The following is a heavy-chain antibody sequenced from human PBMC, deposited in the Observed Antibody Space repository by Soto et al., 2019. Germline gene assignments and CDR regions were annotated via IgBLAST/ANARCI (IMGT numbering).Heavy chain of an antibody. D-gene: IGHD3-22*01. CDR1: GFTFNTYN. CDR3: ARVPSYDGSGYFYPLPFYP. V-gene: IGHV3-21*01. CDR2: ISSGSTYI. J-gene: IGHJ5*02. Sequence: GGSLRLSCAASGFTFNTYNMNWVRQAPGKGLEWVASISSGSTYIYYADSMKGRITISRDNAKKSLILQMTSLRADDTAVYFCARVPSYDGSGYFYPLPFYPWGQGTLVTVSS.